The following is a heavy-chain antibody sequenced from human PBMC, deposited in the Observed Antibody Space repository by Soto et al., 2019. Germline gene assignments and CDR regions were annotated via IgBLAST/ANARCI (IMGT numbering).Heavy chain of an antibody. D-gene: IGHD3-22*01. J-gene: IGHJ4*02. CDR3: ARGRASRTYYYDSSGYVSNFDY. Sequence: ASVKVSCKASGYTFTSYAMHWVRQAPGQRLEWMGWINAGNGNTKYSQKFQGRVTITRDTSASTAYMELSSLRSEDTAVYYCARGRASRTYYYDSSGYVSNFDYWGQGTLVTVSS. V-gene: IGHV1-3*01. CDR2: INAGNGNT. CDR1: GYTFTSYA.